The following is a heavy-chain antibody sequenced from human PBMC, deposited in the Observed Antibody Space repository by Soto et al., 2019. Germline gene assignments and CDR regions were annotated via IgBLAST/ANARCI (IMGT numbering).Heavy chain of an antibody. CDR3: ASRTGFSASYAMDV. J-gene: IGHJ6*02. Sequence: QVQLQESGPGLVKPSETLSLTCTVSGGSISTYYWSWIRQPPGKGLEWIGYIYYSGSTNFNPTLKRRGTMSVDTSKYKFSLRLSSVTAADTAVYYCASRTGFSASYAMDVWGQGTTVTVSS. CDR1: GGSISTYY. CDR2: IYYSGST. V-gene: IGHV4-59*08. D-gene: IGHD7-27*01.